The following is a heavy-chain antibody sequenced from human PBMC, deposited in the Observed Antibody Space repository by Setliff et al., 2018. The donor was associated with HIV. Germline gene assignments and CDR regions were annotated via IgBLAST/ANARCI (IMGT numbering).Heavy chain of an antibody. D-gene: IGHD3-3*01. CDR2: ISYSGNP. V-gene: IGHV4-59*11. Sequence: SETLSLTCTVSGGSISSHYWSWIRQPPGKGLEWIGFISYSGNPNSNPSLKSRVTISVDTSKNQFSLKLSSVTAADTAVYYCARGFLSIFGVVSYFDYWGQGTLVTVSS. CDR1: GGSISSHY. J-gene: IGHJ4*02. CDR3: ARGFLSIFGVVSYFDY.